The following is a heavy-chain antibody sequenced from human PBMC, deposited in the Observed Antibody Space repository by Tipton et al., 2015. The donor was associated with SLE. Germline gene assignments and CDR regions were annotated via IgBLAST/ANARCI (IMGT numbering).Heavy chain of an antibody. J-gene: IGHJ3*01. V-gene: IGHV1-18*01. Sequence: QSGAEVKKPGASVKVSCKGYGYTFANYDVSWVRQAPGQGLEWMGWISAYNGNANYAQKFQGRITMTTDTSTSTVYMELRSLRSDDTARYYCARDPLSRWLKRVDYCDVWGQGTVVTVSS. CDR3: ARDPLSRWLKRVDYCDV. CDR1: GYTFANYD. D-gene: IGHD6-19*01. CDR2: ISAYNGNA.